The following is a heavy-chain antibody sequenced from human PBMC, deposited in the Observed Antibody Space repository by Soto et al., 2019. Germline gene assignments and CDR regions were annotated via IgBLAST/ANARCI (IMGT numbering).Heavy chain of an antibody. CDR1: GGSISSGGYS. J-gene: IGHJ4*02. CDR3: AAGGGLPRYY. V-gene: IGHV4-30-2*01. CDR2: IYHSGST. Sequence: SETLSLTFDVSGGSISSGGYSWSWIRQPPGKGLEWIGYIYHSGSTYYNPSLKSRVTISVDRSKNQFSLKLSSVTAADTAVYYCAAGGGLPRYYWGQGTLVTVSS. D-gene: IGHD5-12*01.